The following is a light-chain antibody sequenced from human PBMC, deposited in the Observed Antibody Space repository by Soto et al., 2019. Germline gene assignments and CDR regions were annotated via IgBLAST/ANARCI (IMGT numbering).Light chain of an antibody. CDR1: QSVSNNY. CDR3: QQRSNWPIT. CDR2: GAS. J-gene: IGKJ1*01. V-gene: IGKV3-11*01. Sequence: NVLTQSPGTLSLSPGERATLSCRASQSVSNNYLAWYQQKPGQAPRLLIYGASNRATGIPARFSGGGSGTDFTLTISSLEPEDFAVYYCQQRSNWPITFGQGTKVDIK.